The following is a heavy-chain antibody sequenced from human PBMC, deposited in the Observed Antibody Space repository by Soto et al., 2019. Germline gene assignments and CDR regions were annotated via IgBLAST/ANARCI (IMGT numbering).Heavy chain of an antibody. J-gene: IGHJ4*02. D-gene: IGHD3-10*01. V-gene: IGHV3-23*01. Sequence: GGSLRLSCAASGFAFASYGMSWVRQAPGKGLEWVSTISGSGDATYYADSMRGRFTISRDNSNNTLYLQINSLRAEDTALYYCAKVYLGPVMVWGFDYWGQGTRVTVSS. CDR3: AKVYLGPVMVWGFDY. CDR1: GFAFASYG. CDR2: ISGSGDAT.